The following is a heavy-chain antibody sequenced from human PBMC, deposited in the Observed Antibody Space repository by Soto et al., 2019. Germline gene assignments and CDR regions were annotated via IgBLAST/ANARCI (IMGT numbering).Heavy chain of an antibody. CDR3: ATARRKVYVIPYFYYGLDV. J-gene: IGHJ6*02. CDR1: GGTFSSYA. Sequence: ASVKVSCKASGGTFSSYAISWVRQAPGQGLEWMGGIIPIFGKANYAQKLQGRVMITTDESTSTAYMELSSLRSDDTAVYYCATARRKVYVIPYFYYGLDVWGQGTTVTVSS. D-gene: IGHD2-8*01. V-gene: IGHV1-69*05. CDR2: IIPIFGKA.